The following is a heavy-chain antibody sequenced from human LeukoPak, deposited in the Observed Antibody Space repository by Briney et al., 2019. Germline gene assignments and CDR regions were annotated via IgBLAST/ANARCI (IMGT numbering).Heavy chain of an antibody. CDR2: INHSGST. CDR3: ARHIVVVTATNFDY. V-gene: IGHV4-39*07. CDR1: GGSISSGGYY. J-gene: IGHJ4*02. D-gene: IGHD2-21*02. Sequence: SETLSLTCTVSGGSISSGGYYWSWIRQPPGKGLEWIGGINHSGSTNYNPSLKSRVTISVDTSKNQLSLKLSSVTAADTAVYYCARHIVVVTATNFDYWGQGTLVTVSS.